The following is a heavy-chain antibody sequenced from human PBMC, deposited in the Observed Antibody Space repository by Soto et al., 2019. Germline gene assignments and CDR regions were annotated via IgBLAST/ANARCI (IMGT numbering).Heavy chain of an antibody. CDR2: IYWDDDK. V-gene: IGHV2-5*02. CDR1: GFSLTTSGVG. D-gene: IGHD5-18*01. J-gene: IGHJ4*02. Sequence: QITLKESGPTRVKPTQTLALTCTFSGFSLTTSGVGVGWIRKTPGKALEWLAVIYWDDDKRYNPSLKNRLTITNDTSQNQVGLIMADVDPVDTATYFCAHRGYMYGNWDHGYFDYWGQGTLVTVSS. CDR3: AHRGYMYGNWDHGYFDY.